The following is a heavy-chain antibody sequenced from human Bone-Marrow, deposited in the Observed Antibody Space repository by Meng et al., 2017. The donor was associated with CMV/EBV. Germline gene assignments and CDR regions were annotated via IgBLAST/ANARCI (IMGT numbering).Heavy chain of an antibody. CDR2: MYPGGIT. J-gene: IGHJ6*02. D-gene: IGHD1-1*01. Sequence: GGSLRLSCAASGFSVSGNYMNWVRQAPGKGLEWVSVMYPGGITSYADSVKGRFSISRDNSKNTLYPQMESLRSEDTAVYYCAKEGPYKYGLDVWGQGTTVTVSS. V-gene: IGHV3-66*02. CDR3: AKEGPYKYGLDV. CDR1: GFSVSGNY.